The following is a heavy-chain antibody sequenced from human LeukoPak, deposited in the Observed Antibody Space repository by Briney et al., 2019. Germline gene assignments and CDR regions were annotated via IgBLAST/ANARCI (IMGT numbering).Heavy chain of an antibody. CDR2: ISAYNGNT. J-gene: IGHJ4*02. CDR1: GGTFTSYG. CDR3: ARGLEDITQSDFWSGYYFDY. D-gene: IGHD3-3*01. Sequence: GSSVKVSCKASGGTFTSYGISWVRQAPGQGLEWMGWISAYNGNTNYAQKLQGRVTMTTDTSTSTAYMELRSLRSDDTAVYYCARGLEDITQSDFWSGYYFDYWGQGTLVTVSS. V-gene: IGHV1-18*01.